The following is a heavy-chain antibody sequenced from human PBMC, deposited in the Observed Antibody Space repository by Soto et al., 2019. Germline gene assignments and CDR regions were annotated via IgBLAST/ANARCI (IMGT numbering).Heavy chain of an antibody. J-gene: IGHJ6*02. CDR3: ARVSSSSSGGSKDYYYYGMDV. CDR1: GFTFSSYA. D-gene: IGHD6-6*01. Sequence: EVQLLESGGGLVQPGGSLRLSCAASGFTFSSYAMSWVRQAPGKGLEWVSAISGSGGSTYYADSVKGRFTISRDNSKNTLYLQMNSLRAEDTAVYYCARVSSSSSGGSKDYYYYGMDVWGQGTTVTVSS. CDR2: ISGSGGST. V-gene: IGHV3-23*01.